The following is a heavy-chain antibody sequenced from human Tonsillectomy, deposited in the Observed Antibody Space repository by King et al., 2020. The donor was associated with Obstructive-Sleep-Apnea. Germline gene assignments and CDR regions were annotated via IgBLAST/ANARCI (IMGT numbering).Heavy chain of an antibody. V-gene: IGHV3-9*01. CDR2: ISWNSGSI. J-gene: IGHJ4*02. D-gene: IGHD5-24*01. Sequence: VQLVESGGGLVQPGRSLRLSCAASGFTFDDYAMHWVRQAPGKGLEWVSGISWNSGSIGYADSVKGRFTISSDNAKNSLYLQMNSLRAEETALYYCAKDTREVAGPLYYFDYWGQGTLVTVSS. CDR3: AKDTREVAGPLYYFDY. CDR1: GFTFDDYA.